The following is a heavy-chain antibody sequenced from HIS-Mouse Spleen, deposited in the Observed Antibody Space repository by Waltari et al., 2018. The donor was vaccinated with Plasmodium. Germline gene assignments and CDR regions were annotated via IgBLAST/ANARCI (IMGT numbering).Heavy chain of an antibody. Sequence: EVQLVESGGGLVQPGGSLRLSCAAPGFTFSSYWMSWVRQAQGKGMEWGANIKQDGRKKYYGDYVKGRLTISRDNAKNSLYLQMNSLRAEDTAVYYCASSWYWYFDLWGRGTLVTVSS. V-gene: IGHV3-7*01. D-gene: IGHD6-13*01. CDR2: IKQDGRKK. J-gene: IGHJ2*01. CDR1: GFTFSSYW. CDR3: ASSWYWYFDL.